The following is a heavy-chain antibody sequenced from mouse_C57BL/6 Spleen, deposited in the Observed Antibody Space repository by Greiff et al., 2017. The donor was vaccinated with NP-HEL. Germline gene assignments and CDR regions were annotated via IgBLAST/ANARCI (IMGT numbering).Heavy chain of an antibody. D-gene: IGHD3-3*01. CDR1: GYSFTGYY. Sequence: VQLQQSGPELVKPGASVKISCKASGYSFTGYYMNWVKQSPEKSLEWIGEINPSTGGTTYNQKFKAKATLTVDKSSSTAYMQLKSLTSEDSAVYYCARWKLGYAMDYWGQGTSVTVSS. J-gene: IGHJ4*01. V-gene: IGHV1-42*01. CDR3: ARWKLGYAMDY. CDR2: INPSTGGT.